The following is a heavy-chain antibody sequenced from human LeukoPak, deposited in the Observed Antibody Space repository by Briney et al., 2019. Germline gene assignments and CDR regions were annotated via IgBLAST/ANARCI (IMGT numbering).Heavy chain of an antibody. D-gene: IGHD3-10*01. J-gene: IGHJ3*02. CDR1: GYTFTSYG. CDR3: ASIPRGSNLGAFDI. V-gene: IGHV1-18*01. Sequence: ASVKVPCKASGYTFTSYGISWVRQAPGQGLEWMGWISAYNGNTNYAQKLQGRVTMTTDTSTSTAYMELRSLRSDDTAVYYCASIPRGSNLGAFDIWGQGTMVTVSS. CDR2: ISAYNGNT.